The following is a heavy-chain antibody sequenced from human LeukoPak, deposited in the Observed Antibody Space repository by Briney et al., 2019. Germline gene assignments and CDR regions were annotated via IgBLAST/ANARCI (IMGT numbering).Heavy chain of an antibody. CDR3: AKDGPSVSPGF. Sequence: GGSLRLSCAASGFSVSSYGMHWVRQAPGKGLEWVAFIRYDGSNKYYADSVKGRFTNTRDNSKNTLYLRMSCVRAEVHAVDNCAKDGPSVSPGFWGQGTLVTVSS. J-gene: IGHJ4*02. D-gene: IGHD3-10*01. CDR2: IRYDGSNK. CDR1: GFSVSSYG. V-gene: IGHV3-30*02.